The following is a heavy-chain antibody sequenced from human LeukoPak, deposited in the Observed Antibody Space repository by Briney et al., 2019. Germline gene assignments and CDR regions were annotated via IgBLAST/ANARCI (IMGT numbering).Heavy chain of an antibody. D-gene: IGHD6-13*01. CDR2: IYYSGST. J-gene: IGHJ1*01. CDR1: GGSISSSSYY. Sequence: PSETLSLTCTVSGGSISSSSYYWGWIRQPPGKGLEWIGSIYYSGSTYYNPSLKSRVTISVDTSKNQLSLKVNFVTAADTAVYYCARVAAGIGFFQHWGQGTLVTVSS. V-gene: IGHV4-39*07. CDR3: ARVAAGIGFFQH.